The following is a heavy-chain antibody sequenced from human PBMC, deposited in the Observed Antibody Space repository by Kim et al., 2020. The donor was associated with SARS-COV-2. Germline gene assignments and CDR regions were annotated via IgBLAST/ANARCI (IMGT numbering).Heavy chain of an antibody. CDR3: ARTLSEEWLVYLDY. Sequence: SETLSLTCTVSGGSISSYYWSWIRQPPGKGLEWIGYIYYSGSTNYNPSLKSRVTISVDTSKNQFSLKLSSVTAADTAVYYCARTLSEEWLVYLDYWGQGTLVTVSS. D-gene: IGHD6-19*01. J-gene: IGHJ4*02. V-gene: IGHV4-59*01. CDR1: GGSISSYY. CDR2: IYYSGST.